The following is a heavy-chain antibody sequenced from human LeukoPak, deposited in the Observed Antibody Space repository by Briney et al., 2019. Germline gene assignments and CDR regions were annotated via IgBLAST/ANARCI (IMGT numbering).Heavy chain of an antibody. CDR2: INSDGRST. CDR1: GFTFSRYW. V-gene: IGHV3-74*01. D-gene: IGHD3-9*01. CDR3: VRGADTGYSSDS. J-gene: IGHJ4*02. Sequence: GGSLRLSCVASGFTFSRYWMHWVRQAPGKGLVWVSRINSDGRSTNYADSVKGRFSIPRDNAENTLYLQMNSLRAEDTAVYYCVRGADTGYSSDSWGQGTLVTVSS.